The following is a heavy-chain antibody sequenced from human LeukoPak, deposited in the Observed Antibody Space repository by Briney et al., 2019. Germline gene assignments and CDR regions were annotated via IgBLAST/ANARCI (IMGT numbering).Heavy chain of an antibody. V-gene: IGHV4-34*01. CDR3: ARDFAVADGQTATWFDP. D-gene: IGHD3-9*01. CDR2: INHSGST. Sequence: SETLSLTCAVYGGSFSGYYWSWIRQRPGKGLEWIGEINHSGSTNYNPSLKSRVTISVDTSKNEFSLKLTSVTAADTAVYFCARDFAVADGQTATWFDPWGQGTLVTVSS. CDR1: GGSFSGYY. J-gene: IGHJ5*02.